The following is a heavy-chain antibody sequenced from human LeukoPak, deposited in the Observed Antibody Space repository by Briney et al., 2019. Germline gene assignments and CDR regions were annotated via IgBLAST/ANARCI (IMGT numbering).Heavy chain of an antibody. Sequence: ASVKVSCKASGYTFTSYYMHWVRQAPGQGLEWMGIINPSGGSTSYAQKFQGRVTMTRDTSTSTVYMELSSLRSEDTAVYYCAGLTVTYYYDSSGYYYFDYWGQGTLVTVSS. D-gene: IGHD3-22*01. J-gene: IGHJ4*02. CDR1: GYTFTSYY. CDR2: INPSGGST. CDR3: AGLTVTYYYDSSGYYYFDY. V-gene: IGHV1-46*01.